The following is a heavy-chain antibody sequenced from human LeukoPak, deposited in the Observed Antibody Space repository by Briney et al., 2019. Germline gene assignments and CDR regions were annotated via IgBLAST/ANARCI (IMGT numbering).Heavy chain of an antibody. CDR1: GFTFNTHG. V-gene: IGHV3-33*06. D-gene: IGHD3-3*01. CDR2: IWFDGSVK. Sequence: GGSLRLSCAASGFTFNTHGMHWVRQAPGKGLEWVAAIWFDGSVKHYSDAVKGQFTISRDNSLNTLYLQMNSLRVGDTAMYYCAKDTAVQFLEPAFWGQGTLVTVSS. J-gene: IGHJ4*02. CDR3: AKDTAVQFLEPAF.